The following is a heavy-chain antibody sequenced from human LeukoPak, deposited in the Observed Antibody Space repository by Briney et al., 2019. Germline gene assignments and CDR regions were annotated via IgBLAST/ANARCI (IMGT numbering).Heavy chain of an antibody. Sequence: SETLSLTCTVSGGSISSYYWSWIRQPPGKGLEWIGYVYSSGSTNYNPSLKSRVTISVDTSKNQFSLKLSSVTAADTAVYYCARYSYGGYHFDYWGRGTLVTVSS. V-gene: IGHV4-59*01. J-gene: IGHJ4*02. D-gene: IGHD5-18*01. CDR3: ARYSYGGYHFDY. CDR1: GGSISSYY. CDR2: VYSSGST.